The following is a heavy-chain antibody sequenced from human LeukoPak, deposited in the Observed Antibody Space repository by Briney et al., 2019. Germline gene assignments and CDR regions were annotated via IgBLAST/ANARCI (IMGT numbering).Heavy chain of an antibody. V-gene: IGHV1-2*02. J-gene: IGHJ4*02. CDR1: GYTFTGYY. D-gene: IGHD3-9*01. CDR2: INPNSGGT. CDR3: ARGLAGYFDWLYFDY. Sequence: GASVKVSCKASGYTFTGYYMHWVRQAPGQGLEWMGWINPNSGGTNYAQKFQGRVTMTRDTSISTAYMELSRLRSDDTAVYYCARGLAGYFDWLYFDYWGQGTLVTVSS.